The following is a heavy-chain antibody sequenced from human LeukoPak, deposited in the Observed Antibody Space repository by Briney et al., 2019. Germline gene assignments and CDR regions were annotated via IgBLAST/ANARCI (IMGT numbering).Heavy chain of an antibody. D-gene: IGHD2-2*01. CDR3: ATNGTISNFDY. CDR2: INHSGST. V-gene: IGHV4-34*01. J-gene: IGHJ4*02. Sequence: PSETLSLTCAVYGGSFSGYYWSWIRQPPGNGLEWIGEINHSGSTNYNPSLKSRVTISVDTSKNQFSLKLSSVTAADTAVYYCATNGTISNFDYWGQGTLVTVSS. CDR1: GGSFSGYY.